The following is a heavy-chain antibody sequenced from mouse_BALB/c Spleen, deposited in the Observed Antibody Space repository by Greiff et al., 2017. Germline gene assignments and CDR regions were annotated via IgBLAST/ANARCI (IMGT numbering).Heavy chain of an antibody. CDR2: IRNKANGYTT. D-gene: IGHD2-2*01. Sequence: EVKLQESGGGLVQPGGSLRLSCATSGFTFTDYYMSWVRQPPGKALEWLGFIRNKANGYTTEYSASVKGRFTISRDNSQSILYLQMNTLRAEDSATYYCARASTYGYDGFDYWGQGTTLTVSS. V-gene: IGHV7-3*02. CDR3: ARASTYGYDGFDY. CDR1: GFTFTDYY. J-gene: IGHJ2*01.